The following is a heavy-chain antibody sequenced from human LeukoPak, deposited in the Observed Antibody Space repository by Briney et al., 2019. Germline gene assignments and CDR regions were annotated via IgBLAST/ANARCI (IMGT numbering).Heavy chain of an antibody. D-gene: IGHD3-9*01. CDR2: ISGSGDNT. CDR3: AKGDDILTGYLSYFDY. V-gene: IGHV3-23*01. CDR1: GFTFRTYA. Sequence: PGGSLRLSCAASGFTFRTYAMNWVRQAPGKGLEWVSGISGSGDNTYYADSVKGRFTISRDNSKNTLYLQMNSLRAEDTAVYYYAKGDDILTGYLSYFDYWGQGTLVTVSS. J-gene: IGHJ4*02.